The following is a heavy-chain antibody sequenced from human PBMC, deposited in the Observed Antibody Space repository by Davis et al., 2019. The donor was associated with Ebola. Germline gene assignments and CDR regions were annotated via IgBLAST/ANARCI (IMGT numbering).Heavy chain of an antibody. CDR2: INPSGGST. V-gene: IGHV1-46*01. J-gene: IGHJ4*02. Sequence: ASVKVSCKASGYTFTSYYMHWVRQAPGQGLEWMGIINPSGGSTSYAQKLQGRVTMTTDTSTSTAYMALRSLRSDDTAVYYCARNGIDGAEDGYWGQGTLVTVSS. CDR1: GYTFTSYY. CDR3: ARNGIDGAEDGY. D-gene: IGHD2-15*01.